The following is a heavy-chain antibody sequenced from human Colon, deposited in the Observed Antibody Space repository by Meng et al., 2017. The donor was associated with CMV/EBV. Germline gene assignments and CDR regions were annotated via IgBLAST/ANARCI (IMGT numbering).Heavy chain of an antibody. D-gene: IGHD6-19*01. Sequence: GSLRLSCSVSGGSVNSGSYYWTWIRQPPGKGLEWIGYISYSGNTNYNPSLKSRLTIEVDTSRNQFSLKLTSVSAADTAIYYCAREASGWSTGIDYWGQGTLVTVS. CDR1: GGSVNSGSYY. V-gene: IGHV4-61*01. CDR3: AREASGWSTGIDY. CDR2: ISYSGNT. J-gene: IGHJ4*02.